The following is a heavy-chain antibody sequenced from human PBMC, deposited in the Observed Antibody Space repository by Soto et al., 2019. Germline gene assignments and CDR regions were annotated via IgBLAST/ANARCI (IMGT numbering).Heavy chain of an antibody. CDR1: GYTFTGYY. D-gene: IGHD3-10*01. J-gene: IGHJ6*02. CDR3: ARELPYYGSGSYELVYYGIDV. CDR2: VKHNSGGT. V-gene: IGHV1-2*02. Sequence: ASVKVSCKASGYTFTGYYMHLVRQAPGHGLEWMGWVKHNSGGTNYAQKFQGKVTMTRDTSISPAYMELSRLSSDDSAVYYCARELPYYGSGSYELVYYGIDVWGQGTTVTVSS.